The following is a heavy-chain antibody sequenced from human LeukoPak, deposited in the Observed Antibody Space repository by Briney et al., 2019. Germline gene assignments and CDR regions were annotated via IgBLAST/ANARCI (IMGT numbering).Heavy chain of an antibody. Sequence: SETLSLTCTVSGGSISSYYWSWIRQPPGKGLEWIGYIYYSGSTNYNPSPKSRVTISVDTSKNQFSLKLSSVTAADTAVYYCARRIAVAGTWFDPWGQGTLVTVSS. CDR1: GGSISSYY. J-gene: IGHJ5*02. V-gene: IGHV4-59*08. CDR2: IYYSGST. D-gene: IGHD6-19*01. CDR3: ARRIAVAGTWFDP.